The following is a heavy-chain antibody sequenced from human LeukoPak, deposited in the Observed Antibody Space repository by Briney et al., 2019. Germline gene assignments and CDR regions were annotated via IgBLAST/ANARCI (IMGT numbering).Heavy chain of an antibody. CDR3: ARRLHGDYAAFDY. D-gene: IGHD4-17*01. J-gene: IGHJ4*02. V-gene: IGHV1-69*13. CDR2: IIPIFGTA. CDR1: GGALSSYA. Sequence: GGSVKVSLKASGGALSSYAISWVRQAPGQGLEWMGGIIPIFGTANYAQKFQGRVTITADESTSTAYMELSSLRPEDTAVYYCARRLHGDYAAFDYWSQGTLVTVSS.